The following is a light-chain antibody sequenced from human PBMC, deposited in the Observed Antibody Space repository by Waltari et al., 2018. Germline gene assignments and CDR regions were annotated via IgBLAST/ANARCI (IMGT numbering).Light chain of an antibody. J-gene: IGLJ1*01. Sequence: SYELTQPPSVSVSPGQTARITCSGHELPRKYAYWFQQKSGQAPRLVIYEDTKRPSVIPERFSGSSSGTVATLTITGAQADDEADYYCYSSDSTGLRVFGGGTTVVVL. CDR1: ELPRKY. CDR3: YSSDSTGLRV. V-gene: IGLV3-10*01. CDR2: EDT.